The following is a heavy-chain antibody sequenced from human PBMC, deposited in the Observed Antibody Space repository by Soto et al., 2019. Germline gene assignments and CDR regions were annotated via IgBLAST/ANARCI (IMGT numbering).Heavy chain of an antibody. V-gene: IGHV3-33*01. CDR3: ARDGQWLPRDGLRSSYYFDY. CDR1: GFNFSSYV. Sequence: QVQLVESGGGVVQPGRSLRLSCAASGFNFSSYVMHWVRQAPGKGLEWVAVIWYDGGNKYYADSVKGRFTISRDNSKNTVYLEMNSPRAEDTAVYYCARDGQWLPRDGLRSSYYFDYWGQGTLVTVSS. D-gene: IGHD6-19*01. J-gene: IGHJ4*02. CDR2: IWYDGGNK.